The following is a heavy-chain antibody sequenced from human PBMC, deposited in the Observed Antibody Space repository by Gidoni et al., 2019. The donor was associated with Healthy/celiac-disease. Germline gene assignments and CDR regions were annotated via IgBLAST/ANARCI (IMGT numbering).Heavy chain of an antibody. V-gene: IGHV3-7*01. CDR3: ARSSGYSYGSQFDY. Sequence: EVQLVESGGGLVQPGGSLRRSCAASGFTFSSYWMSWVRQAPGKGLEWVANIKQDGSEKYYVDSVKGRFTISRDNAKNSLYLQMNSLRAEDTAVYYCARSSGYSYGSQFDYWGQGTLVTVSS. CDR2: IKQDGSEK. J-gene: IGHJ4*02. CDR1: GFTFSSYW. D-gene: IGHD5-18*01.